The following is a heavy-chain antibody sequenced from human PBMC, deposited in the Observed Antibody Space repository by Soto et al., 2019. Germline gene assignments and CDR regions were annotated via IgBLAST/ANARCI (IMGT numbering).Heavy chain of an antibody. J-gene: IGHJ6*02. D-gene: IGHD2-15*01. CDR3: ARPRYPGRGYYGMDV. CDR2: IYPGDSDT. CDR1: GYSFSTYW. V-gene: IGHV5-51*01. Sequence: GESLKISCKGSGYSFSTYWIGWVRQMPGKGLECMGIIYPGDSDTRYSPSFQGQVTISADKSISTAYLQWSSLKASGTAMYYCARPRYPGRGYYGMDVWGQGTTVT.